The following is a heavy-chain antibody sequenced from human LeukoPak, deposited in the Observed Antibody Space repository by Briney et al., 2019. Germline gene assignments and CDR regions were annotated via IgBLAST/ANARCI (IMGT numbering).Heavy chain of an antibody. D-gene: IGHD6-13*01. CDR2: MNPNSGNT. V-gene: IGHV1-8*01. Sequence: ASAKVSCKASGYTFTSYDIHWVRQATGQGLEWMGWMNPNSGNTGYAQKLQGRVTMTTDTSTSTAYMELRSLRSDDTAVYYCARVAAGTTADYFDYWGQGTLVTVSS. J-gene: IGHJ4*02. CDR3: ARVAAGTTADYFDY. CDR1: GYTFTSYD.